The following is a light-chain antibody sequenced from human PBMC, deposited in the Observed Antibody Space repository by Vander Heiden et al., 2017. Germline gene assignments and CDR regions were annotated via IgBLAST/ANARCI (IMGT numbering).Light chain of an antibody. Sequence: EIVMTQSPATLSVSPGERATLSCRASQSVSSNLAWYQQKPGHAPRLLIYGASTRTTVIPARFSGSGSGTEFTLTISSPQSEDFAVYYCQQDNNWPWTFGQGTKVEIK. CDR2: GAS. CDR1: QSVSSN. V-gene: IGKV3-15*01. J-gene: IGKJ1*01. CDR3: QQDNNWPWT.